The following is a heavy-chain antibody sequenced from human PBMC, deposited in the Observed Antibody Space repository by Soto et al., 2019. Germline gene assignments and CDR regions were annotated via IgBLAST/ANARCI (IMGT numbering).Heavy chain of an antibody. CDR3: ARAPYYDSTGYY. CDR2: IKQDGSEK. J-gene: IGHJ4*02. V-gene: IGHV3-7*01. D-gene: IGHD3-16*01. Sequence: QSEGSMILSFVASGFTFNTYYVNWVRQAPGKGLEWVANIKQDGSEKYYVESVKGRFTISRDNARNSLYLQMNSLRAEDTAVYYCARAPYYDSTGYYCCKGTLVTV. CDR1: GFTFNTYY.